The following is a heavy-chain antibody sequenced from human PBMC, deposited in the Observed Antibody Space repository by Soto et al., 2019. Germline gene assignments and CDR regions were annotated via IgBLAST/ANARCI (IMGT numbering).Heavy chain of an antibody. J-gene: IGHJ6*02. D-gene: IGHD2-2*01. CDR1: GGSISSGDYY. CDR2: IDDRGST. Sequence: KSSETLSLTCTVSGGSISSGDYYWSWIRQPPGKGLEWIGYIDDRGSTHHNPSLESRVTMSVDMSKNQFSLKLSSVTAADTAVYFCVRGHCSTTSCSPYYYYYAMDVWGQGTTVTVSS. V-gene: IGHV4-30-4*01. CDR3: VRGHCSTTSCSPYYYYYAMDV.